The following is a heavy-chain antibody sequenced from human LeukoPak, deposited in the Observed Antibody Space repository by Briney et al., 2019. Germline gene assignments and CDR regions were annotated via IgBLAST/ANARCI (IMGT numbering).Heavy chain of an antibody. CDR3: ARPSGAYSSSSFDY. CDR1: GGSISNSPYF. V-gene: IGHV4-39*01. CDR2: IYYSGST. J-gene: IGHJ4*02. Sequence: SETLSLTCTVSGGSISNSPYFWGWIRQPPGKGLEWIGSIYYSGSTYYDPSLKSRVTISVDTSKNQFSLKLSSVTAADTAVYYCARPSGAYSSSSFDYWGQGTLVTVSS. D-gene: IGHD6-6*01.